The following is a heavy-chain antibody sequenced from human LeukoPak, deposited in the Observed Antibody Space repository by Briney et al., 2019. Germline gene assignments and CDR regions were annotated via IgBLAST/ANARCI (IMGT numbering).Heavy chain of an antibody. CDR2: IYYSGST. V-gene: IGHV4-30-4*01. J-gene: IGHJ4*02. Sequence: SETLSLTCTVSGGSISSGDYYWSWIRQPPGKGLEWIGYIYYSGSTYYNPSLKSRVTISVDTSKNQFSLKLSSVTAADTAVYYCAGVFRQWFYYFDYWGQGTLVTVSS. CDR3: AGVFRQWFYYFDY. D-gene: IGHD3-22*01. CDR1: GGSISSGDYY.